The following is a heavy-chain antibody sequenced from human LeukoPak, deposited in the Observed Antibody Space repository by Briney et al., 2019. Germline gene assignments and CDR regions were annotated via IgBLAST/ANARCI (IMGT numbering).Heavy chain of an antibody. CDR2: INHSGST. Sequence: SETLSLTCAAYGGSFSGYYWSWIRQPPGKGLEWIGEINHSGSTNYNPSLKSRVTISVDTSKNQFSLKLSSVAAADTAVYYCARGLTYYDFWSGYRAGGNWFDPWGQGTLVTVSS. V-gene: IGHV4-34*01. J-gene: IGHJ5*02. CDR3: ARGLTYYDFWSGYRAGGNWFDP. CDR1: GGSFSGYY. D-gene: IGHD3-3*01.